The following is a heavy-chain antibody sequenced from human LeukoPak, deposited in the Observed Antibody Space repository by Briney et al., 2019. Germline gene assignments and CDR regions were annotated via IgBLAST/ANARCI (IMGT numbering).Heavy chain of an antibody. Sequence: ASVKVSCKASGYTFTNYYMHWVRQAPGQGLEWMGIINPSGGSTSYAQKLQGRVTMTRDTSTSTVYMDLSSLRSEDTAVYYCARATIQTTAAAAPDPWGQGTLVTVSS. CDR2: INPSGGST. CDR1: GYTFTNYY. D-gene: IGHD2-2*01. V-gene: IGHV1-46*01. CDR3: ARATIQTTAAAAPDP. J-gene: IGHJ5*02.